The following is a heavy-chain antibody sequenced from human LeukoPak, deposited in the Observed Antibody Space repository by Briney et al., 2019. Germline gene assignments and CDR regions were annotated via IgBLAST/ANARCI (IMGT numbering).Heavy chain of an antibody. CDR2: ISWNSGSI. V-gene: IGHV3-9*03. CDR3: AKDARPYDSSAYCTS. Sequence: GRSLRPSCAASGFTFDHYTTHWVRQAPGKGLEWVPGISWNSGSIGYADSVKGRFTISRDNAKNSLYLQMNSLRTEDMALYYCAKDARPYDSSAYCTSWGQGTLVTVSS. D-gene: IGHD3-22*01. CDR1: GFTFDHYT. J-gene: IGHJ4*02.